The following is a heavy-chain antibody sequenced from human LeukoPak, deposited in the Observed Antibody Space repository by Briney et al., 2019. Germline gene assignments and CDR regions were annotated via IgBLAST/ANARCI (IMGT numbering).Heavy chain of an antibody. Sequence: PGGSLRLSCAASGFTFSSYAMHWVRQAPGKGLEWVAVTSYDGSNKYYADSVKGRFTISRDNSKNTLYLQMNSLRAEDTAVYYCARVKWELPSYYFDYWGQGTLVTVSS. CDR2: TSYDGSNK. CDR1: GFTFSSYA. V-gene: IGHV3-30*04. J-gene: IGHJ4*02. D-gene: IGHD1-26*01. CDR3: ARVKWELPSYYFDY.